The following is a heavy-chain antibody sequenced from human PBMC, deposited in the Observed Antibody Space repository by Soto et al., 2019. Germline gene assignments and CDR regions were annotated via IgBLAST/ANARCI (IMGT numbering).Heavy chain of an antibody. CDR2: VGASATSR. J-gene: IGHJ4*02. Sequence: EVQLVESGGGLVQPGGSLSLSCAASGFIFSNYGMHWVRQAPGTGLEWISYVGASATSRYYADSVKGRFTISRDNAKNSLYMQLPSLRADDTAVYYCAATLLLGGSSGWGFNYWGQGSLVTVSS. D-gene: IGHD3-22*01. CDR3: AATLLLGGSSGWGFNY. CDR1: GFIFSNYG. V-gene: IGHV3-48*01.